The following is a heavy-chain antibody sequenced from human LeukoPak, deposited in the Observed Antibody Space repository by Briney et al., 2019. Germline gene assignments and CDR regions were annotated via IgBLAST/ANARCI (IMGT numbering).Heavy chain of an antibody. CDR3: ARDSSPFHGITGTTGYYYMDV. V-gene: IGHV1-69*13. CDR2: IIPIFGTA. CDR1: GGTFSSYA. Sequence: ASVKVSCKASGGTFSSYAISWVRQAPGQGLEWMGGIIPIFGTANYAQKFQGRVTITADESTSTAYMELSSLRSEDTAVYYCARDSSPFHGITGTTGYYYMDVWGKGTTATVSS. D-gene: IGHD1-7*01. J-gene: IGHJ6*03.